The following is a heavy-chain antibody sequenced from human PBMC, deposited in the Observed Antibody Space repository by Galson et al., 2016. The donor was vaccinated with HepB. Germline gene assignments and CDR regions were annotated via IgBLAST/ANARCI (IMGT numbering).Heavy chain of an antibody. CDR3: ARVGYYGSGRAYYFDQ. V-gene: IGHV4-61*01. Sequence: CTVSGGTVSDGSYSWSWIRQPPGKALEWIGFSYYTGSASYNPSLKSRVTISVDRSKNQFSLNLRSATAADTALYHCARVGYYGSGRAYYFDQWGQGTRVVVSS. CDR1: GGTVSDGSYS. J-gene: IGHJ4*02. D-gene: IGHD3-10*01. CDR2: SYYTGSA.